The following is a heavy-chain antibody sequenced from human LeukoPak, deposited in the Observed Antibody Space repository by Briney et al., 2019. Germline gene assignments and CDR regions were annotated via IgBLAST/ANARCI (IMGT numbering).Heavy chain of an antibody. D-gene: IGHD6-6*01. Sequence: GGSLRLSCAASGFTFSSYDMNWVRQAPGKGLEWVSYISSSGSTIYYADSVKGRFTISRDNAKNSMYLQMNNLRAEDTAVYYCARLYSSSSGLRASDYWGQGTLVTVSS. V-gene: IGHV3-48*03. CDR1: GFTFSSYD. CDR2: ISSSGSTI. J-gene: IGHJ4*02. CDR3: ARLYSSSSGLRASDY.